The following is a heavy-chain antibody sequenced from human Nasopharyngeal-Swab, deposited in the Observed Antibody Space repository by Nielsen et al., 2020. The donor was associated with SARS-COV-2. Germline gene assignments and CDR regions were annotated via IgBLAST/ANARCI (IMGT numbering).Heavy chain of an antibody. V-gene: IGHV3-53*01. CDR3: AYGGNSLFDY. D-gene: IGHD4-23*01. CDR2: IYSGGST. CDR1: GFTVSSNY. J-gene: IGHJ4*02. Sequence: GESLKISCAASGFTVSSNYMSWVRQAPGKGLEWVSVIYSGGSTYYADSVKGRLTISRDNSKNTLYLQMNSLRAEDTAVYYCAYGGNSLFDYWGQGTLVTVSS.